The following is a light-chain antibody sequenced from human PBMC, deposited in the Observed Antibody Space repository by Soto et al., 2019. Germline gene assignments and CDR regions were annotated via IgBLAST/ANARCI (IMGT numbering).Light chain of an antibody. CDR1: QSLLHTNGKKY. CDR2: LGS. J-gene: IGKJ5*01. Sequence: DIVMPQSPLSLPVTPGEPASISCRSSQSLLHTNGKKYMDWYLQKPVQSPQLLIYLGSNRASGVPDRFSGSRSGTDFSLKISRVEAEDVGVYYCMQALQTPITFGQGTRLEIK. CDR3: MQALQTPIT. V-gene: IGKV2-28*01.